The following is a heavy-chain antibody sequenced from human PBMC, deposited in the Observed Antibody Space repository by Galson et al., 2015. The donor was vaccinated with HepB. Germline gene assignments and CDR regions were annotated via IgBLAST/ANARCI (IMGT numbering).Heavy chain of an antibody. V-gene: IGHV3-30-3*01. D-gene: IGHD3-10*02. CDR3: ARGPTVFGRVDYYYYMDV. J-gene: IGHJ6*03. Sequence: SLRLSCAASGFTFSSYAMHWVRQAPGKGLEWVAVISYDGSNKYYADSVKGRFTISRDNSKNTLYLQMNSLRAEDTAVYYCARGPTVFGRVDYYYYMDVWGKGTTVTVSS. CDR2: ISYDGSNK. CDR1: GFTFSSYA.